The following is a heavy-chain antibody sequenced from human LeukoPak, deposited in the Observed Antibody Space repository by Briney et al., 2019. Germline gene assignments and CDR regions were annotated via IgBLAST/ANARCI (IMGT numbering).Heavy chain of an antibody. CDR3: ARVIGYCSSTSCFGYFDY. V-gene: IGHV4-59*08. Sequence: SETLSLTCTVSGGSISSYYWSWIRQPPGKGLEWVGYIYYSGSTNYNPSLKSRVTTSVDTSKNQLSLKLSSVTAADTAVYYCARVIGYCSSTSCFGYFDYWAREPWSPSPQ. J-gene: IGHJ4*02. CDR1: GGSISSYY. D-gene: IGHD2-2*01. CDR2: IYYSGST.